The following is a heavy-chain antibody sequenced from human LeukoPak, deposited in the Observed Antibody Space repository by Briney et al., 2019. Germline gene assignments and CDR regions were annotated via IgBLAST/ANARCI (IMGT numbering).Heavy chain of an antibody. CDR2: ISYDGSNK. Sequence: PGGSLRLSCVASGFTFSSYGMHWVRQAPGKGLEWGAVISYDGSNKYYADSVKGRFTISRDNSKNTLYLQMNSLRAEDTAVYYCAKLSRPLWFGETNPDYWGQGTLVTVSS. J-gene: IGHJ4*02. CDR3: AKLSRPLWFGETNPDY. CDR1: GFTFSSYG. V-gene: IGHV3-30*18. D-gene: IGHD3-10*01.